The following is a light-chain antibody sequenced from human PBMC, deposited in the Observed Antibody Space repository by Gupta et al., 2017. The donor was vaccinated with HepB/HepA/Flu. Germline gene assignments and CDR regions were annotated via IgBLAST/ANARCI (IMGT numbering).Light chain of an antibody. J-gene: IGKJ1*01. CDR1: QSISGY. CDR2: VAS. V-gene: IGKV1-39*01. CDR3: QQTYSTPWT. Sequence: DIQMTQSPSSLSASLGDRVTITCRASQSISGYLNWYQQKPGKAPNLLIYVASTLQSGVPSRFSGSGSGTDFTLTVSSLQPEDFATYYCQQTYSTPWTFGQGTKVEVK.